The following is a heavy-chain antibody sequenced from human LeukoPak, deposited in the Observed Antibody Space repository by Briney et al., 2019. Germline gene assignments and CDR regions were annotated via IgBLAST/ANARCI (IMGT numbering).Heavy chain of an antibody. D-gene: IGHD3-16*01. CDR2: ISGSGNGGSI. CDR1: GFVFSIYT. Sequence: GGSLRLSCSASGFVFSIYTMYWVRQAPGKGPEYVSTISGSGNGGSIYYADSVKGKFTISRDDSKSILYLQMNGLRSEDTAVYYCVKDFGRVRGTPDSWGQGTLVTVSS. J-gene: IGHJ4*02. CDR3: VKDFGRVRGTPDS. V-gene: IGHV3-64D*06.